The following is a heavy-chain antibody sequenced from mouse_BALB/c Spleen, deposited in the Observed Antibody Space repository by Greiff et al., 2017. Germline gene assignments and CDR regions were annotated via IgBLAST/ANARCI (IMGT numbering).Heavy chain of an antibody. CDR2: INPSNGRT. CDR3: ARGGFDY. J-gene: IGHJ2*01. V-gene: IGHV1S81*02. Sequence: VQLQQPGAELVKPGASVKLSCKASGYTFTSYWMHWVKQRPGQGLEWIGEINPSNGRTNYNEKFKSKATLTVDKSSSTAYMQLSSLTSEDSAVYYCARGGFDYWGKGTTLTVSS. D-gene: IGHD1-1*02. CDR1: GYTFTSYW.